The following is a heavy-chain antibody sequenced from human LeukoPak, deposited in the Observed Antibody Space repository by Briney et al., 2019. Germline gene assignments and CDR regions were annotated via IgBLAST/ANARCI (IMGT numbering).Heavy chain of an antibody. Sequence: SGGSLRLSCAASGFSFRSYAMSWVRQAPARGLEWVSSLRGGGETFYADSVKGRFTLSRDESRNTVYLGMNNLRVEDTAVYFCAKANWVSSADAVVWGQGTLVTVSS. CDR1: GFSFRSYA. J-gene: IGHJ1*01. CDR2: LRGGGET. CDR3: AKANWVSSADAVV. D-gene: IGHD2-21*01. V-gene: IGHV3-23*01.